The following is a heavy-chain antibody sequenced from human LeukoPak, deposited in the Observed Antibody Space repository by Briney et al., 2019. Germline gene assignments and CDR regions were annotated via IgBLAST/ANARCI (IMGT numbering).Heavy chain of an antibody. CDR1: GYSFTSYW. CDR3: ARNAYCSSTSCYDYYYYGMDV. D-gene: IGHD2-2*01. V-gene: IGHV5-51*01. J-gene: IGHJ6*02. Sequence: GGSLKISCKGSGYSFTSYWIGWVRQMPGKGLEWMGIIYPGDSDTRYSPSFQGQVTISADKSISTAYLQWSSLKASDTAMYYCARNAYCSSTSCYDYYYYGMDVWGQGTTVTVSS. CDR2: IYPGDSDT.